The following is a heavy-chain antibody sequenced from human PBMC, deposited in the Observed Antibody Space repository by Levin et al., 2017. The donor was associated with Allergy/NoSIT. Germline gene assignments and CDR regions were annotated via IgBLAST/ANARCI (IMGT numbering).Heavy chain of an antibody. Sequence: SQTLSLTCTVSGGSITTSPYYWGWIRQAPGKGPEWIGSISYYGSTHYNSSLQSRVTISRDTSKNQFSLTLSSVTAADTAVYYCTRVYTGSAFEHWGQGTLVTVSS. CDR3: TRVYTGSAFEH. V-gene: IGHV4-39*07. J-gene: IGHJ4*02. CDR1: GGSITTSPYY. CDR2: ISYYGST. D-gene: IGHD1-26*01.